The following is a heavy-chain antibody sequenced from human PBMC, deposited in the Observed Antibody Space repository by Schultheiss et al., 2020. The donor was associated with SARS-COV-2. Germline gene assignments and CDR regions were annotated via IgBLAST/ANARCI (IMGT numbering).Heavy chain of an antibody. CDR1: GGSISSYY. CDR3: ARHGYDFWSGPYYYGMDV. Sequence: SETLSLTCTVSGGSISSYYWSWIRQPPGKGREWIGYIYYSGSTNYNPSLKRRVTISVDTSKNQFSLKLSSVTAADTAVYYCARHGYDFWSGPYYYGMDVWGQGTTVTVSS. CDR2: IYYSGST. V-gene: IGHV4-59*08. D-gene: IGHD3-3*01. J-gene: IGHJ6*02.